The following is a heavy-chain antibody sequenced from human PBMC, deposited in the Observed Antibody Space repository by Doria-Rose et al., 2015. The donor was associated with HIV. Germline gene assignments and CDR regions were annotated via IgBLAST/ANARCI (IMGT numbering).Heavy chain of an antibody. CDR3: ATTWSGYYLDY. D-gene: IGHD3-3*01. J-gene: IGHJ4*02. Sequence: GQGLEWMGRIITVLGIRNYAQKFQGRVTITADESTSTAYIELSNLRSEDTAVYYCATTWSGYYLDYWGQGTLVTVSS. CDR2: IITVLGIR. V-gene: IGHV1-69*02.